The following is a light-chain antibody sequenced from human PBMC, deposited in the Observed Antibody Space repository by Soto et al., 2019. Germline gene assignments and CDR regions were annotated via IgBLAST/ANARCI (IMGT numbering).Light chain of an antibody. CDR2: AES. V-gene: IGKV1-39*01. J-gene: IGKJ4*01. Sequence: DIQMTQSPSSLSASVGDSVTITCRASQSISSYLNWYQQKPGKAPKLLIYAESSLQSGVPSRFSGSVSGTEFTRTISRLQPEDVATYCCPQSYSTPLTFGGGTKVEIK. CDR3: PQSYSTPLT. CDR1: QSISSY.